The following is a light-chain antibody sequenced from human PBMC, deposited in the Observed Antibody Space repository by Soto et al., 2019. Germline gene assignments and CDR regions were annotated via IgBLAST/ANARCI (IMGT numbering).Light chain of an antibody. J-gene: IGLJ1*01. Sequence: QSALTQPASVSGSPGQSIAVSCTGTTSDVGRYNYVSWYQQHPGKATKLMIYDVNSRPSGVSSRFSGSKSGNTASLTISGLQAEDEADYYCSAYTTSSSYVFGTGTKLTVL. CDR3: SAYTTSSSYV. CDR2: DVN. V-gene: IGLV2-14*01. CDR1: TSDVGRYNY.